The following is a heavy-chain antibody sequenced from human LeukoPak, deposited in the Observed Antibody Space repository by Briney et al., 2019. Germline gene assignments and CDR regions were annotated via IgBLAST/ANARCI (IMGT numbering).Heavy chain of an antibody. CDR2: INHSGST. Sequence: SETLSLTCAVYGGSFSGYYWSWIRQPPGKGLEWIGEINHSGSTNYNPSLKGRVTISVDTSKNQFSLKLSSVTAADTAVYYCARGRAVAGNNWFDPWGQGTLVTVSS. CDR1: GGSFSGYY. V-gene: IGHV4-34*01. CDR3: ARGRAVAGNNWFDP. D-gene: IGHD6-19*01. J-gene: IGHJ5*02.